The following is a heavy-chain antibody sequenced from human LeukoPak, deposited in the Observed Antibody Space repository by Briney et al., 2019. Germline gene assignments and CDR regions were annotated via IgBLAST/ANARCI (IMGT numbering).Heavy chain of an antibody. J-gene: IGHJ1*01. CDR2: MNPNSGNT. D-gene: IGHD3-22*01. CDR1: GYTFTSYD. Sequence: ASVKVSCKASGYTFTSYDINWVRQATGQGLEWMGWMNPNSGNTGYAQKFQGRVTMTRNTSISTAYMELSSLRSEDTAVYYCAREDSSGYNPSFQHWGQGTLVTVSS. V-gene: IGHV1-8*01. CDR3: AREDSSGYNPSFQH.